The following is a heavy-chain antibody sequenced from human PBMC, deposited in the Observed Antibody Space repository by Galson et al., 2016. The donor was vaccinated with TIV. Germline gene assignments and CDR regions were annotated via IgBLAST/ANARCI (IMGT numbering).Heavy chain of an antibody. CDR2: VDPDNGET. D-gene: IGHD5-12*01. Sequence: VKVSCKVSGYIFTERFIHWVRQAPGERPEWVGRVDPDNGETLYAEKFQGRVTMAADTSGDTAFMELSNLRSEETAFFYCTTGGGSSGSYYFDFWGLGTLVTVSS. V-gene: IGHV1-69-2*01. CDR3: TTGGGSSGSYYFDF. J-gene: IGHJ4*02. CDR1: GYIFTERF.